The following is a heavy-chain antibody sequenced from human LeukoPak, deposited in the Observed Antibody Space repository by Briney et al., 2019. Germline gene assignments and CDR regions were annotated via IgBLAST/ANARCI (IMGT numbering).Heavy chain of an antibody. Sequence: GGSLRLSCSASGFTFSTSAIHWVRQAPGKGLEYVSAISSNGGSTYYAGSVKGRFTVSRDNSKNTLSLQMSSLRPEDTAVYYCVKLPYSDTSAYYVDYWGQGTLVTVSS. CDR3: VKLPYSDTSAYYVDY. D-gene: IGHD3-22*01. CDR2: ISSNGGST. J-gene: IGHJ4*02. CDR1: GFTFSTSA. V-gene: IGHV3-64D*06.